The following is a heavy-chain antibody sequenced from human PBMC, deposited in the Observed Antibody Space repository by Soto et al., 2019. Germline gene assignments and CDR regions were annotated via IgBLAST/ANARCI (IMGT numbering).Heavy chain of an antibody. J-gene: IGHJ4*02. V-gene: IGHV4-34*01. D-gene: IGHD6-19*01. CDR2: INHSGST. CDR1: GGSFSGYY. CDR3: ARGLSIAVAGEGYFDY. Sequence: PSETLSLTCAVYGGSFSGYYWSWIRQPPGKGLEWIGEINHSGSTNYNPSLKSRVTISVDTSKNQFSLKLSSVTAADTAVYYCARGLSIAVAGEGYFDYWGQGTLVTVSS.